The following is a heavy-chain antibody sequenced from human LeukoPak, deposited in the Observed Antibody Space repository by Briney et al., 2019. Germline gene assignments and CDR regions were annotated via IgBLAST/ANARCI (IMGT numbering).Heavy chain of an antibody. CDR1: GFTFSSYG. Sequence: PGGALRLSCAASGFTFSSYGMHWVRQAPGKGLEGVAVIWYDGSNKFYAHSVKGRFTISRDNSENTLYLQMNSLRAEDTAVYYCARVLGRNYGSGSYIGMDVWGQGTTVTVSS. D-gene: IGHD3-10*01. CDR3: ARVLGRNYGSGSYIGMDV. CDR2: IWYDGSNK. J-gene: IGHJ6*02. V-gene: IGHV3-33*01.